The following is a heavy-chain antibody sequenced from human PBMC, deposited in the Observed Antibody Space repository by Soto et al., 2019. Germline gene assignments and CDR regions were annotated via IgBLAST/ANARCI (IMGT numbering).Heavy chain of an antibody. CDR3: ARDSSGCHQGWFAP. Sequence: SETLSLTCTVSGVSIISYYWSWIRQPPGKGLEWIGYIYYSGSTNYNPSLKSRVTISVDTSKNQFSLKLSSVTAADTAVYYWARDSSGCHQGWFAPRAQGTLVPVSS. J-gene: IGHJ5*02. V-gene: IGHV4-59*01. CDR1: GVSIISYY. CDR2: IYYSGST. D-gene: IGHD6-25*01.